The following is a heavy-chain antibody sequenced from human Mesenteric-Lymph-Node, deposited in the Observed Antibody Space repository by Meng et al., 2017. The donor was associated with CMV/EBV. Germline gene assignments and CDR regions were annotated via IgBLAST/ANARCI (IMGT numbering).Heavy chain of an antibody. CDR1: GDSISNSTYY. J-gene: IGHJ4*02. D-gene: IGHD3-22*01. CDR3: ARRGNYDSDYSEY. Sequence: QLQVQESGPGLVKPSEALSLSCIVSGDSISNSTYYWTSIRQPPGKGLEWIGSVHQSRTTYYNPSLKGRLTISVGTSANLFSLRLTTVTAADTATYYCARRGNYDSDYSEYWGQGTLVTVSS. V-gene: IGHV4-39*01. CDR2: VHQSRTT.